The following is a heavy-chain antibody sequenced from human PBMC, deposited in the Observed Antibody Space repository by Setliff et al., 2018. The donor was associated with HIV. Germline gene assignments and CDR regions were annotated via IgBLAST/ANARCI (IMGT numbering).Heavy chain of an antibody. J-gene: IGHJ6*02. V-gene: IGHV1-18*01. CDR1: GYTFSRYG. D-gene: IGHD1-1*01. CDR2: ISPYNGNR. CDR3: AREGVREPPSNTLYYGMDV. Sequence: ASVKVSCKVSGYTFSRYGISWVRQAPGQGLEWMGWISPYNGNRNYAQKLQGRVTMTADTSTSTAYIEVRSLRFDDTAVYYCAREGVREPPSNTLYYGMDVWGQGTTVTVSS.